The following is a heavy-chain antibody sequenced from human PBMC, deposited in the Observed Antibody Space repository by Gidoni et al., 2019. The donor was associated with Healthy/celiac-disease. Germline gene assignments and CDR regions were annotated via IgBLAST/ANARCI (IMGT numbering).Heavy chain of an antibody. D-gene: IGHD2-15*01. Sequence: QVQLVQSGAEVTKPGASVKVSCKASGGTFSSYAISWAPQAPGQGLEWMGGIIPIFGTATYAQKFQGRVTITADESTSTAYMELSSLRSEDTAVYYCARAPGDVFSPFGGSSITRRYYYGMDVWGQGTTVTVSS. V-gene: IGHV1-69*01. J-gene: IGHJ6*02. CDR1: GGTFSSYA. CDR2: IIPIFGTA. CDR3: ARAPGDVFSPFGGSSITRRYYYGMDV.